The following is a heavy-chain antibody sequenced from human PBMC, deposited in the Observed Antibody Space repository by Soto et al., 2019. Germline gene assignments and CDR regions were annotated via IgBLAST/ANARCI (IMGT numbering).Heavy chain of an antibody. CDR1: GFTFSSYS. D-gene: IGHD6-19*01. V-gene: IGHV3-21*01. CDR2: ISSSSYI. CDR3: ARDAVLTYSSGWYGPIDY. J-gene: IGHJ4*02. Sequence: PGGSLRLSCAASGFTFSSYSMNWVRQAPGKGLEWVSSISSSSYIYYADSVKGRFTISRDNAKNSLYLQMNSLRAEDTAVYYCARDAVLTYSSGWYGPIDYWGQGTLVTVSS.